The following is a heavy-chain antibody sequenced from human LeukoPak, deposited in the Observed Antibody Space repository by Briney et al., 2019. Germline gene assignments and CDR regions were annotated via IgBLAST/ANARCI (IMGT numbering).Heavy chain of an antibody. CDR3: ARGPYSTSPFHFDY. D-gene: IGHD6-6*01. CDR2: SYTSGST. V-gene: IGHV4-61*02. J-gene: IGHJ4*02. Sequence: SETLSLTCTVSGGSISSGSYYWSWIRQPAGKGLEWIGRSYTSGSTNYNPSLKSRVTISLDTSKNQFSLKLSSVTAADTAVYYCARGPYSTSPFHFDYWGQGTLVTVSS. CDR1: GGSISSGSYY.